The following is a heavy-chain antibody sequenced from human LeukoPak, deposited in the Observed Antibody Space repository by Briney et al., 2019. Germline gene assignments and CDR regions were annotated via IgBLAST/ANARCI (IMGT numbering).Heavy chain of an antibody. CDR2: IRYDGSNK. CDR3: ARLEGSSWTGGDY. Sequence: GGSLRLSCAASGFTFSSYGMHWVRQAPGKGLEWVAFIRYDGSNKYYADSVKGRFTISRDNSKNTLYLQMNSLRAEDTAVYYCARLEGSSWTGGDYWGQGTLVTVSS. CDR1: GFTFSSYG. V-gene: IGHV3-30*02. J-gene: IGHJ4*02. D-gene: IGHD6-13*01.